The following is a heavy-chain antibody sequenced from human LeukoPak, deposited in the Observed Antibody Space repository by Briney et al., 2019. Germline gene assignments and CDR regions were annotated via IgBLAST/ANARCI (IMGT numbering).Heavy chain of an antibody. D-gene: IGHD1-26*01. CDR1: GFTFSCYG. CDR3: ARWGIVGHDAFDL. Sequence: PGGSLRLSCAGSGFTFSCYGMHWVRQAPGKGLEWVALIRYDGNDHWYGDSAKGRFTISRDNSKDTVYLQMDSLRDEDTAVYYCARWGIVGHDAFDLWGQGTMVTVSS. CDR2: IRYDGNDH. V-gene: IGHV3-33*01. J-gene: IGHJ3*01.